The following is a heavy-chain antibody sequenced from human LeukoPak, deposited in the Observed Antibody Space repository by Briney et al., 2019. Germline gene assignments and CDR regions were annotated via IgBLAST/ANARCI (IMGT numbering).Heavy chain of an antibody. CDR3: ARETLTTVGPQNWYFDL. CDR2: IYYSGST. D-gene: IGHD4-23*01. V-gene: IGHV4-31*03. Sequence: SQTLSLTCTVSGGSISSGGYYWGWIRQHPGKGLEWIGYIYYSGSTYYNPSLKSRVTISVDTSKNQFSLKLSSVTAADTAVYYCARETLTTVGPQNWYFDLWGRGTLVTVSS. CDR1: GGSISSGGYY. J-gene: IGHJ2*01.